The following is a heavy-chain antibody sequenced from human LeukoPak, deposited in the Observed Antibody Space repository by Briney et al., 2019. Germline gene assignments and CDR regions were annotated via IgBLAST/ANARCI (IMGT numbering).Heavy chain of an antibody. J-gene: IGHJ4*02. CDR1: GFTFSSYS. V-gene: IGHV3-21*01. CDR3: ARDSSGGYYYDSSGSFDY. CDR2: ISSSSSYI. Sequence: GGSLRLSCAAPGFTFSSYSMNWVRQAPGKGLEWVSSISSSSSYIYYADSVKGRFTISRDNAKNSLYLQMNSLRAEDTAVYYCARDSSGGYYYDSSGSFDYWGQGTLVTVSS. D-gene: IGHD3-22*01.